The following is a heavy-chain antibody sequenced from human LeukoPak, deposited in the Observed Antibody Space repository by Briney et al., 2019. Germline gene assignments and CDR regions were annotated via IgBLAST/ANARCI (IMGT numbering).Heavy chain of an antibody. CDR3: ARDGTYCGGDCYLNWFDP. D-gene: IGHD2-21*02. CDR1: GGTFSSYA. CDR2: IIPILGIA. Sequence: GASVKVSCKASGGTFSSYAISWVRQAPGQGLEWMGRIIPILGIANYAQKFQGRATITADKSTSTAYMELSSLRSEDTAVYYCARDGTYCGGDCYLNWFDPWGQGTLVTVSS. J-gene: IGHJ5*02. V-gene: IGHV1-69*04.